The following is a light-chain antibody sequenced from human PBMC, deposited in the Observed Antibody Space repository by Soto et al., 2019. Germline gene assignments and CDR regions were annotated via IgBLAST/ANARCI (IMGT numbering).Light chain of an antibody. J-gene: IGLJ2*01. CDR3: SSCTSSSTI. CDR2: DVS. V-gene: IGLV2-14*01. CDR1: SSDVGSYNY. Sequence: QSALTQPASVSGSPGQSITISCTGTSSDVGSYNYVSWYQQHPGRAPQLIIYDVSYWPSGVSNRFSGSKSGNTASLTISGLQAEDEADYYCSSCTSSSTIFGGGTKVTVL.